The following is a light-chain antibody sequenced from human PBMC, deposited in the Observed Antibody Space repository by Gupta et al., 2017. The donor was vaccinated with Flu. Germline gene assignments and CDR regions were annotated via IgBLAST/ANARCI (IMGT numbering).Light chain of an antibody. J-gene: IGLJ2*01. CDR3: WSYAGSYTFVV. CDR1: CSDVGGYNY. V-gene: IGLV2-11*01. Sequence: QSALTQPRPVPGPPGQSVTISCAGTCSDVGGYNYVSWYQQHPGKAPKLMIYGVSNRPSGVPDRFSGSKSGNSASLAISGLQAEDEADYYCWSYAGSYTFVVFGGGTKLTVL. CDR2: GVS.